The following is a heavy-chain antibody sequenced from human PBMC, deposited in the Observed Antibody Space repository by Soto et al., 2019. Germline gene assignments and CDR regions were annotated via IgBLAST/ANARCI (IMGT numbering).Heavy chain of an antibody. J-gene: IGHJ4*02. Sequence: QVQLVESGGDLVKPGGSLRLSCAASGFTFSDYYMTWIRQAPGKGLEWISSISRGGHTIYYTDSVKGRFTISRDNAQNSLFLQMDSLSAEDTAIYYCARYRQTTLTSPLYYWGQGTLVTVSS. CDR1: GFTFSDYY. CDR2: ISRGGHTI. D-gene: IGHD4-17*01. CDR3: ARYRQTTLTSPLYY. V-gene: IGHV3-11*01.